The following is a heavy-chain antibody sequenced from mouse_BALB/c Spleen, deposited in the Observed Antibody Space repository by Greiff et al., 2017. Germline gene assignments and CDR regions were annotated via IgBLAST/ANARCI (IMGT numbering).Heavy chain of an antibody. CDR3: ARGLLLRPYAMDY. D-gene: IGHD1-1*01. Sequence: DVKLVESGGGLVKPGGSLKLSCAASGFTFSSYAMSWVRQTPEKRLEWVASISSGGSTYYPDSVKGRFTISRDNARNILYLQMSSLRSEDTAMYYCARGLLLRPYAMDYWGQGTSVTVSS. CDR1: GFTFSSYA. CDR2: ISSGGST. J-gene: IGHJ4*01. V-gene: IGHV5-6-5*01.